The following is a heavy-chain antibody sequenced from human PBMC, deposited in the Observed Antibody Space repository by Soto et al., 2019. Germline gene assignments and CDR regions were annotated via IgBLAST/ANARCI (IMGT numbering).Heavy chain of an antibody. CDR3: ARDNVGEVYYGSSGWGYFDC. J-gene: IGHJ4*02. V-gene: IGHV3-30-3*01. CDR2: ISYAGSNK. D-gene: IGHD3-22*01. Sequence: QVQLVESGGGVVQPGRSLRLSCAASGFTFSSYAMHWVRQAPGKGLEWVAVISYAGSNKYYADSVKGRFTISRDNYKNTLYLQMNSLRVEDTAVYYCARDNVGEVYYGSSGWGYFDCWGQGTVVTVSS. CDR1: GFTFSSYA.